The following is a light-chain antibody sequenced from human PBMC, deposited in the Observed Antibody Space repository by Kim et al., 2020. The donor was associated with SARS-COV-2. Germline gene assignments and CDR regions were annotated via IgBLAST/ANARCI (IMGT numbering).Light chain of an antibody. CDR2: EAS. Sequence: ASVGDRVTITCQASQDIGNYLNWNQQKAGKAPEVVVFEASNLETGVTSRFSGSGSGAHFTFTINSLQAEDIATYYCQQYDNLPITFGQGTRLEIK. J-gene: IGKJ5*01. CDR3: QQYDNLPIT. V-gene: IGKV1-33*01. CDR1: QDIGNY.